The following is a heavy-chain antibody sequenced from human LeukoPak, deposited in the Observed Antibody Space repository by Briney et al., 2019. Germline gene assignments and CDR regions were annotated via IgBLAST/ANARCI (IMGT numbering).Heavy chain of an antibody. D-gene: IGHD5-12*01. CDR2: IYYSGST. Sequence: SETLSLTCTVSGGSISSGDYYWSWIRQPPGKGLEWIGYIYYSGSTYYNPSLKSRVTISVDTSKNQSSLKPSSVTAADTAVYYCARPIVAREDAFDIWGQGTMVTVSS. J-gene: IGHJ3*02. V-gene: IGHV4-30-4*08. CDR1: GGSISSGDYY. CDR3: ARPIVAREDAFDI.